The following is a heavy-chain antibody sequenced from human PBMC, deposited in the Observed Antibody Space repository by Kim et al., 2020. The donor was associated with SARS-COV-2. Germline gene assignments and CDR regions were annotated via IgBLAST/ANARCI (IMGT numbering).Heavy chain of an antibody. Sequence: SETLSLTCTVSGGSISSYYWSWIRQPAGKGLEWIGRIYTSGSTNYNPSLKSRVTMSVDTSKNQFSLKLSSVTAADTAVYYCARPLFMFGDPKGFDYWGQGTLVTVSS. CDR1: GGSISSYY. CDR2: IYTSGST. CDR3: ARPLFMFGDPKGFDY. J-gene: IGHJ4*02. D-gene: IGHD3-16*01. V-gene: IGHV4-4*07.